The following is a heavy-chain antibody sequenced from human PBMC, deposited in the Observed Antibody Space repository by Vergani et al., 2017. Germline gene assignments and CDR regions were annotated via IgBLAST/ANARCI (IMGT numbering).Heavy chain of an antibody. J-gene: IGHJ6*02. Sequence: QVQLVESGGGVVQPGGSLRLSCAASGFTFSSYGMHWVRQAPGKGLEWGAFIRYDGSNKYYADSVKGRFTISRDNSKNTLYLQMNSLRAEDTAVYYCAKDRXVRGVIRYYYGMDVWGQGTTVTVSS. CDR2: IRYDGSNK. D-gene: IGHD3-10*02. CDR1: GFTFSSYG. V-gene: IGHV3-30*02. CDR3: AKDRXVRGVIRYYYGMDV.